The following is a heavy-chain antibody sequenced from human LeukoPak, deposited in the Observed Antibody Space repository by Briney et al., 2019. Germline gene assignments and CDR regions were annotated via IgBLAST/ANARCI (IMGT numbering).Heavy chain of an antibody. CDR2: IYSGGKT. Sequence: PGGSLSLSCTASGVNVSSNYMSWVRQAPGKGLEWVSVIYSGGKTYYADSVKGRFTISRDNSKNTLLLQMNSPRAEDTALYYCARATVGATWIWGGNFDYWGQGALVTVAS. J-gene: IGHJ4*02. D-gene: IGHD3-16*01. CDR3: ARATVGATWIWGGNFDY. CDR1: GVNVSSNY. V-gene: IGHV3-53*01.